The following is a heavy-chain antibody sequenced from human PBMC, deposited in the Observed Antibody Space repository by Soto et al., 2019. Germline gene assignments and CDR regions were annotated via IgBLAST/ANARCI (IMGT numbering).Heavy chain of an antibody. CDR1: GFTFNSYA. D-gene: IGHD3-10*01. CDR3: AKGRAMWFGHHDYYYYSMDV. Sequence: EVQLLESGGGLVQPGGSLRLSCAASGFTFNSYAMSWVRQVSGRGLEWVSSITGNGITTYYADSVKSRFTISRDNSKNTLYLLKNSLRGEDTAVYYCAKGRAMWFGHHDYYYYSMDVWGQGTTVTVSS. CDR2: ITGNGITT. J-gene: IGHJ6*02. V-gene: IGHV3-23*01.